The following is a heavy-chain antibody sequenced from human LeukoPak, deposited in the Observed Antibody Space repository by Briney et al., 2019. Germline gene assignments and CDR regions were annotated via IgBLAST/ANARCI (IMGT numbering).Heavy chain of an antibody. J-gene: IGHJ4*02. V-gene: IGHV4-30-2*01. Sequence: SQTLSLTCAVSGGSISSGGYSWSWIRQPPGKGLEWIGYIYQSGATNYNPSLKSRVTILLDRSKNQFSLKLSSVTAADTAVYYCARARESMATAGSYFDYWGQGTLVTVSS. D-gene: IGHD6-13*01. CDR1: GGSISSGGYS. CDR2: IYQSGAT. CDR3: ARARESMATAGSYFDY.